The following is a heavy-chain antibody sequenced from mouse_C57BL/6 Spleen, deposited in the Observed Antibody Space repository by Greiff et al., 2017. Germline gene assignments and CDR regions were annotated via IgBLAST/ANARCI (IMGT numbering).Heavy chain of an antibody. CDR3: ARPYYGSSSWFAY. D-gene: IGHD1-1*01. J-gene: IGHJ3*01. Sequence: EVHLVESGGGLVQPGGSLSLSCAASGFTFTDYYMSWVRQPPGKALEWLGFIRNTANGYTTEYSESVKGRFTISRDNSQSILYLQMNALRAEDSATYYCARPYYGSSSWFAYWGQGTLVTVSA. CDR1: GFTFTDYY. V-gene: IGHV7-3*01. CDR2: IRNTANGYTT.